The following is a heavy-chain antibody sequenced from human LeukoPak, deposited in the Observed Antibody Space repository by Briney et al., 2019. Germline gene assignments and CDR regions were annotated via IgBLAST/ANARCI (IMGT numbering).Heavy chain of an antibody. CDR1: GGSFSGYY. J-gene: IGHJ4*02. CDR2: INHSGST. D-gene: IGHD3-22*01. V-gene: IGHV4-34*01. CDR3: ARDGEFRYYYDSSGYYFDY. Sequence: SETLSLTCAVYGGSFSGYYWSWIRQPPGEGLEWIGEINHSGSTNYNPSLKSRVTISVDTSKNQFSLKLSSVTAADTAVYYCARDGEFRYYYDSSGYYFDYWGQGTLVTVSS.